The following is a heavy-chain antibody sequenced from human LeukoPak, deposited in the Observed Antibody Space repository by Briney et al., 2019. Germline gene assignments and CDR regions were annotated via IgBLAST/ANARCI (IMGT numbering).Heavy chain of an antibody. Sequence: PGGSLSMPCAPTAFTFTTYAMTWVRQAPGRGLEWVSAVSGSGDTTFYADSVKGRFTISRDNSENTLYLQMDSLRAEDTALYYCARLSGTFGTTSRVLDYWGQGTLVTVSS. D-gene: IGHD1-1*01. CDR2: VSGSGDTT. CDR1: AFTFTTYA. J-gene: IGHJ4*02. V-gene: IGHV3-23*01. CDR3: ARLSGTFGTTSRVLDY.